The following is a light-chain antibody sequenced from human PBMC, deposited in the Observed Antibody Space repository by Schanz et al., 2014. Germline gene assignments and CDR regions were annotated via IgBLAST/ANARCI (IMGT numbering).Light chain of an antibody. CDR1: SGSVSASFF. CDR3: VLYMGSGIWV. Sequence: QAVVTQEPSFSVSPGGTVTLTCGLNSGSVSASFFPSWYQQTPGQAPRTPIYSTNTRSSGVADRFSGSILGNNAALTITGAEADDESDYYCVLYMGSGIWVFGGGTKLTVL. J-gene: IGLJ3*02. CDR2: STN. V-gene: IGLV8-61*01.